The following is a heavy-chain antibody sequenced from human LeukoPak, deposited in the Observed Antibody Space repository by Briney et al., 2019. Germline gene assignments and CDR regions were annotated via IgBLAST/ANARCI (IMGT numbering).Heavy chain of an antibody. D-gene: IGHD6-19*01. Sequence: GGSLRLSCAASGFTFSSYAMHWVRQAPGKGLEWVAVISYDGSNKYYADSVKGRFTISRDNSKNTLYLQMNSLRAEDTAVYYCARDVDSGWSFDYWGQGTLVTVSS. CDR2: ISYDGSNK. V-gene: IGHV3-30*04. CDR3: ARDVDSGWSFDY. J-gene: IGHJ4*02. CDR1: GFTFSSYA.